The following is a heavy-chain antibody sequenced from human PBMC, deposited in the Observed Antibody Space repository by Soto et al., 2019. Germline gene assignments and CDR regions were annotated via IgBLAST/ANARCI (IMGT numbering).Heavy chain of an antibody. Sequence: EVQLVESGGGLVQPGGSLRLSCAASGITVSSNYMSWVRQAPGKGLEWVSVIYSGGSIYYADSVKGRFTISRDNSKNTLYLQMNSLRAEGTAVYYCARGTYSSGWGDYYCGMDVWGQGTTVTVSS. CDR3: ARGTYSSGWGDYYCGMDV. CDR2: IYSGGSI. D-gene: IGHD6-19*01. J-gene: IGHJ6*02. CDR1: GITVSSNY. V-gene: IGHV3-66*01.